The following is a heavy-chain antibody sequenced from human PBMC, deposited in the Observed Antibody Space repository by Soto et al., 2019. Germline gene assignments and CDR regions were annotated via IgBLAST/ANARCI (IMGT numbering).Heavy chain of an antibody. CDR3: ARLAPLAARPYNDHNWFDP. D-gene: IGHD6-6*01. CDR1: GGSISSSSYY. J-gene: IGHJ5*02. CDR2: IYYSGST. V-gene: IGHV4-39*01. Sequence: SETLSLTCTVSGGSISSSSYYWGWIRQPPGKGLEWIGSIYYSGSTYYNPSLKSRVTISVDTSKNQFSLKLSSVTAADTAVYYCARLAPLAARPYNDHNWFDPWGQGTLVTVSS.